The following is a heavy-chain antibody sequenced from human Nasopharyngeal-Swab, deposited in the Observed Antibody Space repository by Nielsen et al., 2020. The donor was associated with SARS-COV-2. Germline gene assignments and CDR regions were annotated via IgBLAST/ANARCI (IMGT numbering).Heavy chain of an antibody. CDR2: ISGNNGNT. CDR3: ARGGVYRSSLYGGWGLDH. CDR1: GYTFNTYG. D-gene: IGHD6-13*01. Sequence: ASVKVSCKASGYTFNTYGINWVRRAPGQGLEWMGWISGNNGNTNYAQKFQGRVTMTTDTSTSTVDMELRSLRSDDTAVYYCARGGVYRSSLYGGWGLDHWGQGTLITVSS. J-gene: IGHJ4*02. V-gene: IGHV1-18*01.